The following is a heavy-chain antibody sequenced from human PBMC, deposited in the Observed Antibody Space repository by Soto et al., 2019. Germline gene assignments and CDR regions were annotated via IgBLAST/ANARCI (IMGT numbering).Heavy chain of an antibody. CDR1: GFTFSSYW. J-gene: IGHJ4*02. Sequence: EVQLVESGGGLVQPGGSLRLSCAASGFTFSSYWMSWVRQAPGKGLEWVASIKQDGSEKYNVDSVKGRFTISRDNTNNSLYLQMNNLRAEDSALYYCARERDKSAFEYWGQGTLVTVSS. CDR3: ARERDKSAFEY. CDR2: IKQDGSEK. V-gene: IGHV3-7*03.